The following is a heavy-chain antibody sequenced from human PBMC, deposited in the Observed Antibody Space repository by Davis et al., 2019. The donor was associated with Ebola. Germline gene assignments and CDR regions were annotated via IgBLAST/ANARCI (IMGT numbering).Heavy chain of an antibody. D-gene: IGHD2-15*01. J-gene: IGHJ6*02. CDR3: ARGQGYCSGGSCYGAYYYYYGMDV. V-gene: IGHV3-33*01. Sequence: GGSLRLSCAASGFTFSSYGMHWVRQAPGKGLEWVAVIWYDGSNKYYADSVKGRFTISRDNSKNTLYLQMNSLRAEDTAVYYCARGQGYCSGGSCYGAYYYYYGMDVWGQGTTVTVSS. CDR2: IWYDGSNK. CDR1: GFTFSSYG.